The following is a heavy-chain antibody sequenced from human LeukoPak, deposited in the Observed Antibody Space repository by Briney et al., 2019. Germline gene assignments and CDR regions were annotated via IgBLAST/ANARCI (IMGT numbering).Heavy chain of an antibody. CDR3: AKVPSGCYACEFDY. CDR2: LGGINGYT. Sequence: GGSLRLSCAASGFTFSSYAMSWVRQPPGKGLEWVSSLGGINGYTYYADSVKGRFSISRDNSKNTLYLQMNSLRAEDTALYYCAKVPSGCYACEFDYWGQGTLVTVSS. D-gene: IGHD2-2*01. V-gene: IGHV3-23*01. CDR1: GFTFSSYA. J-gene: IGHJ4*02.